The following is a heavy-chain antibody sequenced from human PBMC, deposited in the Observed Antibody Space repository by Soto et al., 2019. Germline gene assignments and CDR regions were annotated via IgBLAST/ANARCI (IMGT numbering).Heavy chain of an antibody. CDR3: ARNGYCSRDACSYGVDV. CDR1: GYSFSEYY. V-gene: IGHV3-11*01. J-gene: IGHJ6*02. Sequence: QVQLVESGGGLVKPGGTLRLSCAASGYSFSEYYMSWIHQAQGKVMERVSYTSSSGSTTYYADSVKGRFTVSRDNAKDSLWLQVNSLRADDTAVYYCARNGYCSRDACSYGVDVWGQGTTVTVSS. CDR2: TSSSGSTT. D-gene: IGHD2-15*01.